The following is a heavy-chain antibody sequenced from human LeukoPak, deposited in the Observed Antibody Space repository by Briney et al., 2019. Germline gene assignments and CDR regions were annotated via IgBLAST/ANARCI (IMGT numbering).Heavy chain of an antibody. Sequence: GASVKVSCKASGYTFTSYGISWVRQAPGQGLEWMGWISAYNGNTNYAQKLQGRVTMTTDTATSTEYMELRSLRSDDTAVYYCARVGDYDILTGPCDYWGQGTLVTVSS. D-gene: IGHD3-9*01. CDR2: ISAYNGNT. J-gene: IGHJ4*02. CDR1: GYTFTSYG. V-gene: IGHV1-18*01. CDR3: ARVGDYDILTGPCDY.